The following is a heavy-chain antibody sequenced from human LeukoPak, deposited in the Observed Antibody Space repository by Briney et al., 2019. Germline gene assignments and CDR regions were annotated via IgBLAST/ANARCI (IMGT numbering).Heavy chain of an antibody. CDR2: INPSGGST. CDR3: AREGNMGAPRPGIFSFDP. V-gene: IGHV1-46*01. J-gene: IGHJ5*02. CDR1: GYIFTSYN. Sequence: ASVKVSCKASGYIFTSYNIYWVRQAPGQGLEWMGIINPSGGSTNYAQKFQGRVTITADESTSTAYMELSSLRSEDTAVYYCAREGNMGAPRPGIFSFDPWGQGTLVTVSS. D-gene: IGHD1-26*01.